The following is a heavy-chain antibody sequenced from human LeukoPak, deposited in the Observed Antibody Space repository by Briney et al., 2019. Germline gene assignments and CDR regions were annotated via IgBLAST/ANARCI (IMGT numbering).Heavy chain of an antibody. CDR1: GFTFRSYN. J-gene: IGHJ4*02. CDR2: ITGGSTTI. Sequence: GGSLRLSCAASGFTFRSYNMNWVRQAPGKGLEWVSYITGGSTTIYYADSVKGRFTISRDSAKNSLYLQMNSLRAEGTAVYYCAREGLPYYDFWSGYPDYWGQGTLVTVSS. CDR3: AREGLPYYDFWSGYPDY. V-gene: IGHV3-48*01. D-gene: IGHD3-3*01.